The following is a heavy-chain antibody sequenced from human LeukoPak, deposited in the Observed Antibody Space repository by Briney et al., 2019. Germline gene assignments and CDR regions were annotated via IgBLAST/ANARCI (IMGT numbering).Heavy chain of an antibody. CDR2: ISVTGDSI. CDR1: GFTFSNYV. Sequence: PGGSLRLSCAASGFTFSNYVMSWVRQAPGKGLEWVSTISVTGDSIYYADSVKGRFTISRDSSKNTLYLQMNSLRADDTAVYYCAKVKRFSHWGQGTLVTVSS. V-gene: IGHV3-23*01. CDR3: AKVKRFSH. J-gene: IGHJ5*02.